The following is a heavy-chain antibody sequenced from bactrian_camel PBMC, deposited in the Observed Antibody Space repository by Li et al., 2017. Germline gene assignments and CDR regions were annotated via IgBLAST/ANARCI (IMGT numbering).Heavy chain of an antibody. CDR2: IYTVTGST. CDR3: AADPACARDWEIYNYNF. Sequence: DVQLVESGGGLVQPGGSLRLSCVASPYPGSDYSMGWFRQAPRKQREGIAAIYTVTGSTAYADSVKGRFTISKDKAGDTAYLQMNSLKPEDTAMYYCAADPACARDWEIYNYNFRGVGTQVTVS. D-gene: IGHD2*01. V-gene: IGHV3S40*01. J-gene: IGHJ4*01. CDR1: PYPGSDYS.